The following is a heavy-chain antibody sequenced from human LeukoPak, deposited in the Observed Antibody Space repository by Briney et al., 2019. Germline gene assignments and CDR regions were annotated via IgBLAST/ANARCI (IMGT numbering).Heavy chain of an antibody. V-gene: IGHV1-2*02. CDR2: INPDTGGT. CDR1: GGTFSNHA. CDR3: ARGGEVCSSTSCYRGHEY. D-gene: IGHD2-2*01. Sequence: ASVKVSCKASGGTFSNHAITWVRQVPGQGLQWMGWINPDTGGTSYAQRFQGRVTMTRDTSISTAYMELSRLTSDDTAVYYCARGGEVCSSTSCYRGHEYWGQGTLVTVSS. J-gene: IGHJ4*02.